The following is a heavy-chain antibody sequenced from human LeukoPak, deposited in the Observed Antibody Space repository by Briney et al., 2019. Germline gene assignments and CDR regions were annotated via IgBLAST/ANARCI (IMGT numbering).Heavy chain of an antibody. CDR1: GGSINNYY. D-gene: IGHD6-19*01. CDR2: IYYSGST. Sequence: SETLSLTCTVSGGSINNYYWSWTRQPPGKGLEWIGYIYYSGSTSYNPSLKSRVTISVDTSKNQFSLKLSSVTAADTAVYYCVRDHYSSGYTFRHWGQGTLVTVSS. CDR3: VRDHYSSGYTFRH. V-gene: IGHV4-59*01. J-gene: IGHJ1*01.